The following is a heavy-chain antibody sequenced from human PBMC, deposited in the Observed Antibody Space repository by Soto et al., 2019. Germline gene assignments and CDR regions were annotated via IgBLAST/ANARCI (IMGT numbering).Heavy chain of an antibody. V-gene: IGHV3-21*01. J-gene: IGHJ1*01. CDR2: ISSTSYYI. Sequence: EVQLVESGGGLVKPGGSLRLSCAASGFTFSSYTMNWVRQAPGKGLEWLSSISSTSYYIYYAASVKGRFTISRDNAKNSLYLQMNSLSADDTAVYYCVRDQRDYHGDSYFQHWGQGTLLTVSS. CDR3: VRDQRDYHGDSYFQH. D-gene: IGHD4-17*01. CDR1: GFTFSSYT.